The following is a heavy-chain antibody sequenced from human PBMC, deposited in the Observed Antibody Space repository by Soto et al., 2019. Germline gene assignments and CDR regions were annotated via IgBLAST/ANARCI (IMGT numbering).Heavy chain of an antibody. J-gene: IGHJ4*02. V-gene: IGHV1-69*13. CDR3: ARVRYYDSSGYYGREDY. CDR2: IIPIFGTA. D-gene: IGHD3-22*01. Sequence: SVKVSCKASGGTFSSYAISWVRQAPGQGLEWMGGIIPIFGTANYAQKFQGRVTITADESTSTAYMELSSLRSEDTAVYYCARVRYYDSSGYYGREDYWGQGTLVTVS. CDR1: GGTFSSYA.